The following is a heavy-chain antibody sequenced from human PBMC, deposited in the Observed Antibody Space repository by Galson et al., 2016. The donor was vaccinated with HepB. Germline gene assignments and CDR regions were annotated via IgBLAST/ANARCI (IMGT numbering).Heavy chain of an antibody. CDR1: GFTFNSYT. D-gene: IGHD1-26*01. Sequence: GFTFNSYTMNWVRQAPGKGLEWVSSISISSSYIYYADSVKGRFTISRDNAKNSLYLQMNSLRAEDTAVYYCARGSYWLLQHGDYFDYWGQGTLVTVSS. CDR3: ARGSYWLLQHGDYFDY. V-gene: IGHV3-21*01. CDR2: ISISSSYI. J-gene: IGHJ4*02.